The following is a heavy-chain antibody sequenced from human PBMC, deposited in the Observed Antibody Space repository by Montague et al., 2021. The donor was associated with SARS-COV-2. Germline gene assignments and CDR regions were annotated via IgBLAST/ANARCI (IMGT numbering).Heavy chain of an antibody. J-gene: IGHJ4*02. Sequence: SETLSLTCAVYGGSFSGYYWSWIRQPPGKGLEWIGEINHSGSTNYNPSLKSRVFLSIDTSKNQFSLRLSSVTASETAVYFCAVEVQFHLDFWGQGTLVAVSS. CDR2: INHSGST. CDR3: AVEVQFHLDF. V-gene: IGHV4-34*01. CDR1: GGSFSGYY. D-gene: IGHD1-1*01.